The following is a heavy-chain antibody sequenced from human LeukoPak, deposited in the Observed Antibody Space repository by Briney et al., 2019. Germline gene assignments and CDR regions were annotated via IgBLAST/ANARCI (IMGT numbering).Heavy chain of an antibody. CDR1: GFTFSSYW. CDR2: IIQDGGDK. V-gene: IGHV3-7*01. J-gene: IGHJ4*02. Sequence: GGSLRLSCAASGFTFSSYWMSWVRQAPGKGLEWVANIIQDGGDKYYVDSVKGRFTISRDNAKSSLYLQMHSLRAEDTAVYYCARDTSTRTSDYWGQGTLVTVSA. CDR3: ARDTSTRTSDY.